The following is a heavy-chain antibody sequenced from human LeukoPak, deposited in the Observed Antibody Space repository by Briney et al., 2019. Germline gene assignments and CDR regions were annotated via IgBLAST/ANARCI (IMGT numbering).Heavy chain of an antibody. CDR1: GYTFTSYD. CDR2: MNPNSGNT. V-gene: IGHV1-8*01. J-gene: IGHJ6*02. Sequence: ASVKVSCKASGYTFTSYDISWVRQATGQGLEWMGWMNPNSGNTGYAQKFQGRVTMTRNTSISTAYMELSSLRSEDTAVYYCARGLRGYDILTGPYYYYYGMDVWGQGTTVTVSS. D-gene: IGHD3-9*01. CDR3: ARGLRGYDILTGPYYYYYGMDV.